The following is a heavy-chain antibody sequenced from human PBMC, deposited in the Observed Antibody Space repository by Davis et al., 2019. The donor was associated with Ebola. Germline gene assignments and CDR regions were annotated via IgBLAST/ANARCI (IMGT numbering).Heavy chain of an antibody. J-gene: IGHJ4*02. D-gene: IGHD3-22*01. Sequence: GESLKISCAASGFSFSNYAMSWARQAPGKGLEWVSAVNSNGGYTYYADSVKGRFTISRDNAKNSLYLQMNSLRAEDTAVYYCARDLIGAHQFGYWGQGTLVTVSS. V-gene: IGHV3-21*01. CDR3: ARDLIGAHQFGY. CDR1: GFSFSNYA. CDR2: VNSNGGYT.